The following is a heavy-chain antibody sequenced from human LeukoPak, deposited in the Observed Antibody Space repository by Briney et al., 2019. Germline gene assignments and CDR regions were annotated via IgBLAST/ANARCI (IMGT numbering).Heavy chain of an antibody. CDR3: ARGNDILTGYPRYFQH. J-gene: IGHJ1*01. V-gene: IGHV1-46*01. D-gene: IGHD3-9*01. CDR2: INPSDSAT. CDR1: GYTFTSYY. Sequence: ASVKVSCKASGYTFTSYYMHWVRQAPGQGLEWMGVINPSDSATSYAQEFQGRVTMTRNTSISTAYMELSSLRSEDTAVYYCARGNDILTGYPRYFQHWGQGTLVTVSS.